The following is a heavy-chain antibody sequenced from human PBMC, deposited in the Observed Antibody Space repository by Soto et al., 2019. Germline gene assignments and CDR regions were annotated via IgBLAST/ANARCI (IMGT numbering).Heavy chain of an antibody. J-gene: IGHJ6*02. CDR1: GGSISSYY. D-gene: IGHD2-2*02. V-gene: IGHV4-59*12. Sequence: SETLSLTCTVSGGSISSYYWSWIRQPPGKGLEWIGYIYYSGSTYYNPSLKSRVTISVDTSKNQFSLKLSSVTAADTAVYYCARAGYCSSTSCYSHYYGMDVWGQGTKVTVSS. CDR3: ARAGYCSSTSCYSHYYGMDV. CDR2: IYYSGST.